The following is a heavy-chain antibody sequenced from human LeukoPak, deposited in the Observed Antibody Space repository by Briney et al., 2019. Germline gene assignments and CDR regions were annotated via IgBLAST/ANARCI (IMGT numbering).Heavy chain of an antibody. CDR3: ARGDLRGY. Sequence: PGGSLRLSCAASGFTFSSYEMNWVRQAPGKGLEWISYISSGDISTYYADSVKGRFTISRDNAKKSLYLQMNSLTAEDTAVYYCARGDLRGYWGQGTLVTVSS. CDR1: GFTFSSYE. J-gene: IGHJ4*02. CDR2: ISSGDIST. V-gene: IGHV3-48*03.